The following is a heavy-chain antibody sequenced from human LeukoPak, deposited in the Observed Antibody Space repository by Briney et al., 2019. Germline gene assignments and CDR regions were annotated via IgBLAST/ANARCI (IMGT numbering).Heavy chain of an antibody. CDR3: AKDLGGSGSYYNFDY. CDR1: GFTFSSYA. V-gene: IGHV3-23*01. D-gene: IGHD3-10*01. CDR2: ISGSGGST. Sequence: GGSLRLSCAASGFTFSSYAMSWVRQAPGKGLEWVSAISGSGGSTYYADSVKGRFTISRDNSKNTLYLQMNSLRAEDTAVYYCAKDLGGSGSYYNFDYWDQGTLVTVSS. J-gene: IGHJ4*02.